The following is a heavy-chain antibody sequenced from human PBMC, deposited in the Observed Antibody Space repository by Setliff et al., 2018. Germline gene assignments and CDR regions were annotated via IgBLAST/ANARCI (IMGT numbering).Heavy chain of an antibody. Sequence: GESLKISCKTSGYTFTSYWIGWVRQMPGKGLEWMGIIYPGDSDTRYSPSFQGQVTISADKSISTAYLQWSSLKASDTAMYYCARALYPSSFIGHNWFDPWGQGTLVTVSS. CDR3: ARALYPSSFIGHNWFDP. CDR1: GYTFTSYW. CDR2: IYPGDSDT. D-gene: IGHD2-2*01. J-gene: IGHJ5*02. V-gene: IGHV5-51*01.